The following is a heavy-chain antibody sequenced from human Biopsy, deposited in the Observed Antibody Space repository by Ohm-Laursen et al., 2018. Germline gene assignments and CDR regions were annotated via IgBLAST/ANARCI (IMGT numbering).Heavy chain of an antibody. D-gene: IGHD6-13*01. V-gene: IGHV3-11*01. J-gene: IGHJ4*02. CDR1: GFSFADYY. CDR2: ISSSGNTE. CDR3: VTEVGGVSSWYNN. Sequence: SLRLSCAANGFSFADYYMSWIRQAPGKGLGWVSYISSSGNTEKYTDSVKGRFTISRDNAKQSVHLQMNSLRAEDTAVYYCVTEVGGVSSWYNNWGQGTLVTVSS.